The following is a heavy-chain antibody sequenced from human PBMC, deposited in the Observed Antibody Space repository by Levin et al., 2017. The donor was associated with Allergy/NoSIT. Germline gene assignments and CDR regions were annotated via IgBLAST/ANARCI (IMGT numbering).Heavy chain of an antibody. J-gene: IGHJ5*02. CDR1: GFSFSDSY. D-gene: IGHD2-15*01. V-gene: IGHV3-11*03. CDR2: ISRRGDYA. CDR3: ARTVGSGDCSGGSCSNWFDP. Sequence: PGGSLRLSCAASGFSFSDSYMTWIRQAPGKGLEWVSYISRRGDYANYADSVKGRFTISRDNAKNSLSLHMNSLRAEDTAGYYCARTVGSGDCSGGSCSNWFDPWGQGTLVTVSS.